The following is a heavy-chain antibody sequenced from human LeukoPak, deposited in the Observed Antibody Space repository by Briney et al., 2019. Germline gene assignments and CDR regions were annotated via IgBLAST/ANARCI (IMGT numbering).Heavy chain of an antibody. J-gene: IGHJ4*02. CDR1: GFNFDDYG. D-gene: IGHD3-22*01. CDR2: VNWSGSST. V-gene: IGHV3-20*04. CDR3: ARAHNYDGRDYYYTFSDY. Sequence: PGGSLRLSCAASGFNFDDYGMTWVRQAPGRGLEGVSGVNWSGSSTNYADSVKGRFTISRDSATNSLYLQMNRLRAEDTALYYCARAHNYDGRDYYYTFSDYWGQGTLVTVSS.